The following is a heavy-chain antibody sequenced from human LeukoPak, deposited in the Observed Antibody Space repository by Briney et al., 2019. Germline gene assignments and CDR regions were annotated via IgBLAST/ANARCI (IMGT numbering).Heavy chain of an antibody. Sequence: GGSLRLSCAAPGLTFGSYGMSWVRQAPGKGLEWVSSMSGSSGRTTYADSVEGRFTISRANPNNTIYLQMNSLRAEDTTVYYCAKGHGDCSPAYYFDHWGQGSVVPVSS. D-gene: IGHD2-21*02. CDR3: AKGHGDCSPAYYFDH. J-gene: IGHJ4*02. CDR2: MSGSSGRT. V-gene: IGHV3-23*01. CDR1: GLTFGSYG.